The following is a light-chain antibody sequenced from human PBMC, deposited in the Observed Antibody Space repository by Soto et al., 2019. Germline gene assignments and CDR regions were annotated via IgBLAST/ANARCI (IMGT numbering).Light chain of an antibody. Sequence: VVEKSTGAVPLSPKERTTLSWRASQSVSSSYLAWYQQKPGQAPRLLLYGASSRANGIPDRFCGSGSGTDYTLSVCGLETADDAVYDCKQYGASPLYTFGEGTQVDIK. CDR1: QSVSSSY. V-gene: IGKV3-20*01. CDR3: KQYGASPLYT. CDR2: GAS. J-gene: IGKJ2*01.